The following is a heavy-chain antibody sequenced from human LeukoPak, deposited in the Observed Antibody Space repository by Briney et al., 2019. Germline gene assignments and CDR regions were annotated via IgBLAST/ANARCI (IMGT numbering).Heavy chain of an antibody. J-gene: IGHJ4*02. CDR2: IIPIFGTA. Sequence: RRASVKVSCKASGGTFSSYAISWVRQAPGQGLEWMGGIIPIFGTANYAQKFQGRVTITADESTSTAYMELSGLRSEDTAVYYCALSATITHHWGQGTLVTVSS. CDR1: GGTFSSYA. CDR3: ALSATITHH. D-gene: IGHD5-24*01. V-gene: IGHV1-69*13.